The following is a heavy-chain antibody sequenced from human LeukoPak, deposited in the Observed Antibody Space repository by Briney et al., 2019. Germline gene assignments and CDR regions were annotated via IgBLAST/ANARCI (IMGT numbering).Heavy chain of an antibody. Sequence: GGSLRLSCAASGFTFSNYAMSWVRQAPGKGLEWVSAISGSGGSTYYADSVKGRFTISRDNSKNTLYLQMNSLRAEDTAVYYCAKLPYYYDSSQPYWGQGTLVTVSS. CDR2: ISGSGGST. V-gene: IGHV3-23*01. J-gene: IGHJ4*02. D-gene: IGHD3-22*01. CDR1: GFTFSNYA. CDR3: AKLPYYYDSSQPY.